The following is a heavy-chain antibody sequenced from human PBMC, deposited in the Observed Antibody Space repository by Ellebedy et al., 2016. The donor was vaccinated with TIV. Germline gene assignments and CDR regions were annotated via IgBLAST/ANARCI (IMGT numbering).Heavy chain of an antibody. J-gene: IGHJ6*03. CDR2: ISGSGGST. CDR3: ARCSEGSSWYTVNYYYYYYMGV. D-gene: IGHD6-13*01. CDR1: GFTFSSYA. Sequence: GESLKISCAASGFTFSSYAMSWVRQAPGKGLEWVSAISGSGGSTYYADSVKGRFTISRDNSKNTLYLQMNSLRAEDTAVYYCARCSEGSSWYTVNYYYYYYMGVWGKGTTVTVSS. V-gene: IGHV3-23*01.